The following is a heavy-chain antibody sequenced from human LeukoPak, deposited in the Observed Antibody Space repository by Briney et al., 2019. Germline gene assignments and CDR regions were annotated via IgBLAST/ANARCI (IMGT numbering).Heavy chain of an antibody. Sequence: GGSLRLSCAASGFTFNAYWMDWVRQAPGKGLEWVANMNQDGSVKHHADSVRGRFTISRDNAESSLYLQMNSLRAEDTAVYCCARGTIAAPGTDYWGQGVLVTVSS. J-gene: IGHJ4*02. CDR2: MNQDGSVK. CDR3: ARGTIAAPGTDY. V-gene: IGHV3-7*01. D-gene: IGHD6-13*01. CDR1: GFTFNAYW.